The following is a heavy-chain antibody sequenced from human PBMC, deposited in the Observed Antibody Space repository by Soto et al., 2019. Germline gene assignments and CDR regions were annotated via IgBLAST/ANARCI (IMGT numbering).Heavy chain of an antibody. CDR2: IYYSGST. J-gene: IGHJ6*02. CDR1: GGSISSGDYY. Sequence: SETLSLTCTVSGGSISSGDYYWSWIRQPPGKGLEWIGYIYYSGSTYYNPSLKSRVTISVDTSKNQFSLKLSSVTAADTAVYYCARIQILLWFGEVAGGPSDYGMDVWGQGTTVTVSS. D-gene: IGHD3-10*01. V-gene: IGHV4-30-4*01. CDR3: ARIQILLWFGEVAGGPSDYGMDV.